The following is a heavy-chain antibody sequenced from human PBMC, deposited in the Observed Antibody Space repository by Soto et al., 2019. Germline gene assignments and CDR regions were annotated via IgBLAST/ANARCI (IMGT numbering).Heavy chain of an antibody. CDR2: ISSNGGST. CDR3: VKDLPSGYSYGNGFDL. D-gene: IGHD5-18*01. CDR1: GFTFSSYV. Sequence: GGSLRLSCSASGFTFSSYVMHWVRQAPGKGLEYVSGISSNGGSTYYADSVKGRFTISRDNSKNILYLQMSSLKTEDTAVYYCVKDLPSGYSYGNGFDLWGRGTLVTVSS. V-gene: IGHV3-64D*08. J-gene: IGHJ2*01.